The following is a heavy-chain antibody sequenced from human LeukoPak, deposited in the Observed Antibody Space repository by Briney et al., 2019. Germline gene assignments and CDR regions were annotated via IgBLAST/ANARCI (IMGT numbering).Heavy chain of an antibody. CDR2: INPSGGST. V-gene: IGHV1-46*01. CDR1: GYTFTSYY. CDR3: ARDHEQQLVLRGGYFDY. Sequence: ASVNVSCKASGYTFTSYYMHWVRQAPGQGLEWMGLINPSGGSTSYAQKFQGRVTMTRDTSTSTVYMQLSSLRSEDTAVYYCARDHEQQLVLRGGYFDYWGQGTLVTVSS. D-gene: IGHD6-13*01. J-gene: IGHJ4*02.